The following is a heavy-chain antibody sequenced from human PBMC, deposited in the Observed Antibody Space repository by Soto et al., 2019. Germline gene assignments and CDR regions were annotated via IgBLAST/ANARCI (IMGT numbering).Heavy chain of an antibody. CDR3: ARRGSGHTFDY. J-gene: IGHJ4*02. CDR2: IHHRGNT. CDR1: GYSISRGYY. V-gene: IGHV4-38-2*01. D-gene: IGHD3-10*01. Sequence: SETLSLTCVVSGYSISRGYYWGWIRQPPGKGLEWIGSIHHRGNTFYNSSLKSRVTISADTSNNHFSLKLSSVTAADTAVYYCARRGSGHTFDYWGQGTLVTVSS.